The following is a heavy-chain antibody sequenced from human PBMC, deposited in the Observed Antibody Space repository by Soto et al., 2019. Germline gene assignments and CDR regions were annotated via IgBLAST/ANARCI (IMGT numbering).Heavy chain of an antibody. Sequence: SETLSLTSTVSGGSISSGGYYWSWIRQPPGKGLEWIGSIYFSGSTHYNVSLTSRVTISVDTSRNQFSLKLSSVTATDTAVYYCARHVRGWQLMLDNWGQGSLVTVSS. V-gene: IGHV4-39*01. D-gene: IGHD6-13*01. CDR1: GGSISSGGYY. CDR2: IYFSGST. J-gene: IGHJ4*02. CDR3: ARHVRGWQLMLDN.